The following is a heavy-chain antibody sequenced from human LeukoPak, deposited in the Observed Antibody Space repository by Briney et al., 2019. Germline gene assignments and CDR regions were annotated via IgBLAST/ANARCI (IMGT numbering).Heavy chain of an antibody. CDR1: GGSISSYY. Sequence: SETLSLTCTVSGGSISSYYWSWIRQSPGKGLEWIGYIYYTGSTSYNPSLKSRVTISADTSKNEFSLKLNSVTAADTAVYYCASRKLGNDYWGQGTLVTVSS. CDR3: ASRKLGNDY. J-gene: IGHJ4*02. D-gene: IGHD7-27*01. V-gene: IGHV4-59*01. CDR2: IYYTGST.